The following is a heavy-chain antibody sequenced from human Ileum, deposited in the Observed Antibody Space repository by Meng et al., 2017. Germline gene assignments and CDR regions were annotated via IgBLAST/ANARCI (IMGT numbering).Heavy chain of an antibody. CDR2: ISRSGTT. CDR3: ARSGVTTVTYLD. Sequence: VELQQWGAGLLKPSETPSLTCAIGGGSFSTYYWSWIRQPPGKGLEWIGEISRSGTTNYNPSLKSRVTISVDTSKNQFSLTVTSVTAADSALYYCARSGVTTVTYLDWGQGTLVTVSS. J-gene: IGHJ4*02. CDR1: GGSFSTYY. V-gene: IGHV4-34*01. D-gene: IGHD4-11*01.